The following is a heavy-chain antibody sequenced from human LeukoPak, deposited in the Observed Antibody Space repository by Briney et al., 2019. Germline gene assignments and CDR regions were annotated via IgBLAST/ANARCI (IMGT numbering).Heavy chain of an antibody. J-gene: IGHJ5*02. CDR1: GGSISSGGYY. D-gene: IGHD1-26*01. CDR3: ARVTRELWFDP. CDR2: IYYSGST. Sequence: SETLSLTCTVSGGSISSGGYYWSWIRQHPGEGLEWIGYIYYSGSTYYNPSLKSRVTISVDTSKNQFSLKLSSVTAADTAVYYCARVTRELWFDPWGQGTLVTVSS. V-gene: IGHV4-31*03.